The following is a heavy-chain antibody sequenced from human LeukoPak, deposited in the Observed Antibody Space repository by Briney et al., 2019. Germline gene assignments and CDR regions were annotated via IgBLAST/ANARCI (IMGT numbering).Heavy chain of an antibody. CDR2: INHSGIT. J-gene: IGHJ3*02. CDR3: ARDSTAMVTVAANAFDI. Sequence: PSETLSLTCAVYGGSFSYYYWSWIRQPPGKGLEWIGEINHSGITNYNPSLKSRVTISADTSKNQFSLKLTSVTAADTAVYYCARDSTAMVTVAANAFDIWGQGTMVTVSS. V-gene: IGHV4-34*01. D-gene: IGHD5-18*01. CDR1: GGSFSYYY.